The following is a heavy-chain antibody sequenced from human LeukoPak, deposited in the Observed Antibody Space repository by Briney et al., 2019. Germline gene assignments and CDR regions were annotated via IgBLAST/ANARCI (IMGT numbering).Heavy chain of an antibody. CDR2: ISWNSGSI. Sequence: GGSLRLSCAASGFTFDDYAMHWVRQAPGKGLEWVSGISWNSGSIGYADSVKGRFTISRDNAKNSLYLQMNSLRAEDTASYYCATYYDSSGFDYWGQGTLVTVSS. CDR1: GFTFDDYA. D-gene: IGHD3-22*01. V-gene: IGHV3-9*01. CDR3: ATYYDSSGFDY. J-gene: IGHJ4*02.